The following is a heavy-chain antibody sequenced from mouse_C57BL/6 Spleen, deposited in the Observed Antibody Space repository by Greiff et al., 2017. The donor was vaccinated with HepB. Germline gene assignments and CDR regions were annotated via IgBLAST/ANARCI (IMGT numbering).Heavy chain of an antibody. CDR2: IYYSGTI. CDR1: GISITTGNYR. CDR3: ARETAQDAMDY. Sequence: DVKLQESGPGLVKPSQTVFLTCTVTGISITTGNYRWSWIRQFPGNKLEWIGYIYYSGTITYNPSLTSRTTITRDTPKNQFFLEMNSLTAEDTATYYCARETAQDAMDYWGQGTSVTVSS. D-gene: IGHD3-2*02. V-gene: IGHV3-5*01. J-gene: IGHJ4*01.